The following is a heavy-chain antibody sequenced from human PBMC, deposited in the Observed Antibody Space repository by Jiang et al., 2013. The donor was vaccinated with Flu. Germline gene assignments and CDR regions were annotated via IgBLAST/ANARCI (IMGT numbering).Heavy chain of an antibody. J-gene: IGHJ4*02. V-gene: IGHV1-69*05. Sequence: GAEVKKPGSSVKVSCKTSGGTFSRYGVSWVRQASGQGLEWMGGIIPIFGTVNYAQKFQGRVTMTRDTSTSTIYVEVGSLRSDDTALYYCARDRVLMTSLSTENNDYWGQGTLVTVSS. CDR1: GGTFSRYG. CDR3: ARDRVLMTSLSTENNDY. D-gene: IGHD2-8*01. CDR2: IIPIFGTV.